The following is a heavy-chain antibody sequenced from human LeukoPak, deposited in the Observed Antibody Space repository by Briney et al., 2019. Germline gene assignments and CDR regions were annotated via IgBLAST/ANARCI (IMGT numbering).Heavy chain of an antibody. D-gene: IGHD5-18*01. CDR3: ARVSRQLWSPHKFIDY. CDR2: MNPNSGDT. J-gene: IGHJ4*02. CDR1: GYTFTSYG. Sequence: ASVKVSCKASGYTFTSYGISWVRQAPGQGLEWMGWMNPNSGDTGYAQKFQGRVTMTRNTSISTAYMELSSLRSEDTAVYYCARVSRQLWSPHKFIDYWGQGTLVTVSS. V-gene: IGHV1-8*02.